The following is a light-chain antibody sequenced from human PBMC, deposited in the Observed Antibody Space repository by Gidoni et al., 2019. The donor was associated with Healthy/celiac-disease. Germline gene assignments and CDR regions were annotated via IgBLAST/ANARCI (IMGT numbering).Light chain of an antibody. CDR3: QQYGSSLPWT. J-gene: IGKJ1*01. CDR2: GAS. Sequence: EIVLTQSPGTLSLSPGERATLSCRASQSVSSSYLAWYQQKPGQAPRLLIYGASSSATGIPDRFSGIGSGTDFTLTISRLEPEDFAVYYCQQYGSSLPWTFGQGTKVEIK. CDR1: QSVSSSY. V-gene: IGKV3-20*01.